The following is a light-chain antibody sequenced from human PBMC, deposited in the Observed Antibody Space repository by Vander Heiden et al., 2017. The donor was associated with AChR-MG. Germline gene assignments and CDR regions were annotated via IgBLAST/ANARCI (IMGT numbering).Light chain of an antibody. CDR1: SSHVGGYDY. V-gene: IGLV2-14*01. J-gene: IGLJ3*02. Sequence: QSDLTQPASVSGSPGQSVTIPCTGSSSHVGGYDYVSWYQHHPGKAPKLLIFDVSSRPSGVSGRFSGSKSGNTASLTIAGLQTEDEAVYYCSSYTNTSTLVMFGGGTTLTVL. CDR2: DVS. CDR3: SSYTNTSTLVM.